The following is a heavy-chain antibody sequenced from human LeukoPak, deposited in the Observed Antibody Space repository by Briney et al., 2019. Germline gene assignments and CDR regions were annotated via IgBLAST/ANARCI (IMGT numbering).Heavy chain of an antibody. CDR3: AKGIYSSGWSYFDY. D-gene: IGHD6-19*01. CDR2: LRGSGITT. CDR1: GHPFSNSA. J-gene: IGHJ4*01. V-gene: IGHV3-23*01. Sequence: PGRTLRLLCAVSGHPFSNSAMSWVTQAPRKGLEGVSNLRGSGITTYYADSVKGRFTISRDNSKNTLYLQMNSLRAEDTAVYYCAKGIYSSGWSYFDYWGHGTLVTVSS.